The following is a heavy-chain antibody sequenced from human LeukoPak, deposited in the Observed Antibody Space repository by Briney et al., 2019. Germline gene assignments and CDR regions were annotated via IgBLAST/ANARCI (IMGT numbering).Heavy chain of an antibody. V-gene: IGHV3-53*01. J-gene: IGHJ3*02. D-gene: IGHD3-16*01. CDR1: GFTVSTNY. CDR2: IYNGDNT. CDR3: ATGGRGLAFDI. Sequence: TGGSLRLSCAASGFTVSTNYMSWVRQTPGKGLEWVSIIYNGDNTYYADSVKGRFTISRDNSKNTLYLQMNSLRGEDTAVYYCATGGRGLAFDIWGQGTMVTVSS.